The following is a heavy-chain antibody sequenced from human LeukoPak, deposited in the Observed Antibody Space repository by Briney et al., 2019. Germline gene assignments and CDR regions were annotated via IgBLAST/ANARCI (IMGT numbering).Heavy chain of an antibody. CDR3: ARDRGVGNLLLRDYYYGMDV. D-gene: IGHD2-15*01. Sequence: ASVKVSFKASGYTFTIHGISWVRQAPGQGREWVGWISAYNGNTNYAQNLQGRVSMTTDTSTSTAYMELRSLRSDDTALYYCARDRGVGNLLLRDYYYGMDVWGQGTTVTVSS. CDR2: ISAYNGNT. V-gene: IGHV1-18*01. CDR1: GYTFTIHG. J-gene: IGHJ6*02.